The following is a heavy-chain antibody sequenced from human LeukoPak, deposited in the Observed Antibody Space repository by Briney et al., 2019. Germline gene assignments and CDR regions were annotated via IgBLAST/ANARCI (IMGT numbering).Heavy chain of an antibody. V-gene: IGHV1-69*13. CDR3: ARTWSGAYDY. Sequence: SVKVSCKASGYTFTSYGISWVRQAPGQGLEWMGGIIPIFGTANYAQKFQGRVTITADESTSTAYMELSSLRSEDTAVYYCARTWSGAYDYWGQGTLVTVSS. CDR1: GYTFTSYG. D-gene: IGHD1-14*01. CDR2: IIPIFGTA. J-gene: IGHJ4*02.